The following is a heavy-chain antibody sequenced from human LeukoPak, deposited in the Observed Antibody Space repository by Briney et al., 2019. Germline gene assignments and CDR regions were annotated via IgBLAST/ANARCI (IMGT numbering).Heavy chain of an antibody. J-gene: IGHJ6*02. D-gene: IGHD6-13*01. CDR1: GFTFDDYA. Sequence: PGRSLRLSCAASGFTFDDYAMHWVRQAPGKGLEWVSGISWNSGSIGYADSVKGRFTISRDNAKNSLYLQMNSLRAEDTALYYCAKDISTAKYYYYGMDVWGQGIAVTVSS. CDR3: AKDISTAKYYYYGMDV. CDR2: ISWNSGSI. V-gene: IGHV3-9*01.